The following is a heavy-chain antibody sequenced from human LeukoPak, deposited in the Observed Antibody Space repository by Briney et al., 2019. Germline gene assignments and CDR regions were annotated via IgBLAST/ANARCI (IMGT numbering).Heavy chain of an antibody. CDR3: ARDRGYGSDNWFDP. CDR2: INPNSGGT. V-gene: IGHV1-2*02. Sequence: GASVKVSCKASGYTFTGYYMHWVRQAPGQGLEWMGWINPNSGGTNYAQKFQGRVTMTRDTSISTAYMELSRLRSDDTAVYYCARDRGYGSDNWFDPWGQGTLVTVSS. CDR1: GYTFTGYY. J-gene: IGHJ5*02. D-gene: IGHD3-10*01.